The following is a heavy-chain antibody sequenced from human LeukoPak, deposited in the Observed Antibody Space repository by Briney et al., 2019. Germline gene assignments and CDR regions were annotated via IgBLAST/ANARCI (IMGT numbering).Heavy chain of an antibody. Sequence: GGSLRLSCAASKFTFSHYGMHWVRQAPGKGLRWVAVIWSDGTNQYYAHSVKGRFTISRDNFNNMVYLQMNSLRVDDTGVYYCARDAQRGFDYSNSLEYWGQGALVTVSS. CDR1: KFTFSHYG. J-gene: IGHJ4*02. CDR3: ARDAQRGFDYSNSLEY. V-gene: IGHV3-33*01. D-gene: IGHD4-11*01. CDR2: IWSDGTNQ.